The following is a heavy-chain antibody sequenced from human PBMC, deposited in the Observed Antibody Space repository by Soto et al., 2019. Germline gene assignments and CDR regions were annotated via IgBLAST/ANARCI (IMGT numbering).Heavy chain of an antibody. Sequence: PSETLSLTCAVYGGSFSGYYWSWIRQPPGKGLEWIGEINHSGSTNYNPSLKSRVTISVETSKNQFSLKLSSLTAADTAVYYCARGHLYYDFWSGYPPLGMDVWGQGTTVTVSS. CDR1: GGSFSGYY. J-gene: IGHJ6*02. V-gene: IGHV4-34*01. D-gene: IGHD3-3*01. CDR3: ARGHLYYDFWSGYPPLGMDV. CDR2: INHSGST.